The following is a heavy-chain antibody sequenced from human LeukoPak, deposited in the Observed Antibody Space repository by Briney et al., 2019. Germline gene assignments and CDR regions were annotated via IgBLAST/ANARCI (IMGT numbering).Heavy chain of an antibody. D-gene: IGHD2-21*02. Sequence: PGGSLRLSCAASGFTFSSYWMSWVRQAPGKGLEWVANIKQDGSEKYYVDSVKGRFTISRDNAKISLYLQMNSLRAEDTAVYYCAGVTGNNWFDPWGQGTLVTVSS. CDR3: AGVTGNNWFDP. CDR2: IKQDGSEK. J-gene: IGHJ5*02. V-gene: IGHV3-7*01. CDR1: GFTFSSYW.